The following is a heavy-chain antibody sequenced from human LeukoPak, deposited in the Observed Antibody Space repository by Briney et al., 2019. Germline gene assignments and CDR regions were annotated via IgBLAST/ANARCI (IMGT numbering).Heavy chain of an antibody. D-gene: IGHD3-10*01. J-gene: IGHJ2*01. Sequence: GGSLRLSCAASGFTFSSYSMNWVRQAPGKGLEWVSSISSSSSYIYYADSVKGRFTISRDNAKNSLYLQMNSLRAEDTAVYYCASITMVPSPVGFDLWGRGTLVTVSS. V-gene: IGHV3-21*01. CDR2: ISSSSSYI. CDR3: ASITMVPSPVGFDL. CDR1: GFTFSSYS.